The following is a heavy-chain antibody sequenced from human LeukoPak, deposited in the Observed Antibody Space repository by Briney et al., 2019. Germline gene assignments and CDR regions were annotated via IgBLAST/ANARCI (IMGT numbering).Heavy chain of an antibody. CDR3: AKALSSSWSRGWYFDS. CDR1: GFAFSSSA. CDR2: ISNSGTST. D-gene: IGHD6-13*01. J-gene: IGHJ4*02. V-gene: IGHV3-23*01. Sequence: GGSLRLSCAASGFAFSSSAMSWVRQAPGKGLEWVSAISNSGTSTYYADSVKGRFTISRDNSKNTLFLQMNTLRPEDTAVYYCAKALSSSWSRGWYFDSWGQGTLVTVSS.